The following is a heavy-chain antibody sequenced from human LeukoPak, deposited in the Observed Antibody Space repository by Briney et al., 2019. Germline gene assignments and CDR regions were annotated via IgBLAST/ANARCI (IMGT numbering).Heavy chain of an antibody. CDR2: IYYSGST. J-gene: IGHJ4*02. CDR1: GGSISSYY. D-gene: IGHD5-18*01. V-gene: IGHV4-59*01. Sequence: SETLSLTCTVSGGSISSYYWSWIRQPPGKGLEWIGYIYYSGSTNYNPSLKSRVTISVDTSKNQFSLKLSSVTAADAAVYYCARGGYSYGGGWDYWGQGTLVTVSS. CDR3: ARGGYSYGGGWDY.